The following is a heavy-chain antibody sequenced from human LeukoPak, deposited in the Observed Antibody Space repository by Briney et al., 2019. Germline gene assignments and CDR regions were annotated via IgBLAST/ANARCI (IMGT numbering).Heavy chain of an antibody. V-gene: IGHV3-23*01. CDR3: ATRVLITITTRGDFNI. D-gene: IGHD3-16*01. Sequence: GGSLRHSRAASGFTFRSYAMNWVPEAPGKGLGWVSGIIGSGGSTYYADSVEGRFNISRDNSKNTLYLQMNSLRAEDTAIFYCATRVLITITTRGDFNIWGQGTLVTVSS. CDR1: GFTFRSYA. J-gene: IGHJ3*02. CDR2: IIGSGGST.